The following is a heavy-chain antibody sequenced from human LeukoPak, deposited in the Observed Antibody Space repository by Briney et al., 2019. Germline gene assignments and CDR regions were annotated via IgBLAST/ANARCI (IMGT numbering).Heavy chain of an antibody. CDR1: GFTVNSNY. Sequence: GGSLRLSCAASGFTVNSNYMSWVRQAPGKGLVWVSVVYSGDRTYYADSVKGRFTISRDDSTNTLYLLMNSLRAEDTAVYYCARGYLIDYWGQGTLVTVSS. CDR3: ARGYLIDY. J-gene: IGHJ4*02. D-gene: IGHD1-26*01. V-gene: IGHV3-66*01. CDR2: VYSGDRT.